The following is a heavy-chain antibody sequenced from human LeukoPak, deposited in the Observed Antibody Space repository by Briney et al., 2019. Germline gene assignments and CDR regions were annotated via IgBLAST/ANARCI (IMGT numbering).Heavy chain of an antibody. CDR3: ATHHGSGSPYFDY. V-gene: IGHV3-30*02. CDR2: IRSDGSNK. D-gene: IGHD3-10*01. Sequence: GGSLRLSCAASGFTFSDSPMHWVRQAPGKGLEWVTFIRSDGSNKYYADSVKGRFTISRDNSRNTLSLQMNSLRAEDTAVYYCATHHGSGSPYFDYWGQGTLVTVSS. CDR1: GFTFSDSP. J-gene: IGHJ4*02.